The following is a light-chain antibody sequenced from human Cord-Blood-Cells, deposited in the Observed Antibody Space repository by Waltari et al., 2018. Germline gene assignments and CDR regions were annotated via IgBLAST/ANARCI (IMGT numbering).Light chain of an antibody. V-gene: IGKV2-28*01. CDR3: MQALQTPWT. CDR2: LGS. Sequence: DLVMTQSPLSLPVTPGEPPSISCRPSQSLLHSNGYNYLDWYLQKPGQSPQLLIYLGSNRASGVPDRFSGSGSGTDFTLKISRVEAEDVGVYYCMQALQTPWTFGQGTKVEIK. CDR1: QSLLHSNGYNY. J-gene: IGKJ1*01.